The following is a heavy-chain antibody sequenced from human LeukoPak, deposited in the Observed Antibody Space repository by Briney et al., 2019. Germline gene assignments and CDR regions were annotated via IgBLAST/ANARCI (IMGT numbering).Heavy chain of an antibody. V-gene: IGHV3-21*01. CDR1: GFTFSRYT. CDR2: VSSGGYV. J-gene: IGHJ4*02. CDR3: ARELSEAAPL. Sequence: GGSLRLSCEASGFTFSRYTMNWVRQAPGKELEWVSSVSSGGYVYYAESLKGRFTVSRDNAGNSLSLQMNSLRAEDTAIYYCARELSEAAPLWGQGTLVTVSS. D-gene: IGHD3-16*02.